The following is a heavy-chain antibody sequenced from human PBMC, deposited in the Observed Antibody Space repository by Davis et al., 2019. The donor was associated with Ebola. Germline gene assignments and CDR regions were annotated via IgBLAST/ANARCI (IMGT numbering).Heavy chain of an antibody. CDR1: GFTFSSYG. D-gene: IGHD5-18*01. CDR3: ARELWIQLWSFDY. J-gene: IGHJ4*02. V-gene: IGHV3-33*01. CDR2: IWYDGSNK. Sequence: PGGSLRLSCAASGFTFSSYGMHWVRQAPGKGLEWVAVIWYDGSNKYYADSVKGRFTISRDNSKNTLYLQMNSLRAEDTAVYYCARELWIQLWSFDYWGQGTLVTVSS.